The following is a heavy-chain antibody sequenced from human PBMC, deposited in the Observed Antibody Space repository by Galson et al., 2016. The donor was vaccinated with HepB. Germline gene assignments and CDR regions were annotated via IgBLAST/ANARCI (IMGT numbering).Heavy chain of an antibody. CDR2: VKSSGDSP. J-gene: IGHJ3*01. CDR3: AKDPNGDYIGTFDF. D-gene: IGHD4-17*01. V-gene: IGHV3-23*01. CDR1: GFTFSNFG. Sequence: SLRLSCAASGFTFSNFGVSWVRQAPGKGLEWVSSVKSSGDSPQYADSVKGRFTISRDNSKNTLYLQMNSLRAEDTAVYYCAKDPNGDYIGTFDFWGQGTMVTVSS.